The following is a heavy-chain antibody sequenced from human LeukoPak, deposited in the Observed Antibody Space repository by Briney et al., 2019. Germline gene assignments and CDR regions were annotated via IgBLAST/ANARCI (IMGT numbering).Heavy chain of an antibody. J-gene: IGHJ5*02. Sequence: GGSLRLSCEASGFTFSNSAMSWVRQAPGKGLEWVSGISASGHYTYNADSAKGRFTISRDNSKNTLYLQMNSLRAEDTAVYYCAKDSPPYCSSTSCYPWFDPWGQGTLVTVSS. D-gene: IGHD2-2*01. CDR2: ISASGHYT. CDR3: AKDSPPYCSSTSCYPWFDP. CDR1: GFTFSNSA. V-gene: IGHV3-23*01.